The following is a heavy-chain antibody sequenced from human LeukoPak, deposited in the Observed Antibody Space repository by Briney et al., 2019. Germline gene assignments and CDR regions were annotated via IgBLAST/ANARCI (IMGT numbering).Heavy chain of an antibody. J-gene: IGHJ5*02. CDR3: ARAGGRSWFDP. CDR1: GYTFTNYH. CDR2: INPKSGGT. V-gene: IGHV1-2*02. Sequence: ASVKVSCKASGYTFTNYHMHWVRQAPGQGPEWMGRINPKSGGTNYAQKFQGRVTMTTDTSMSTAYMELSRLTSDDTAVYYCARAGGRSWFDPWGQGTLVTVSS.